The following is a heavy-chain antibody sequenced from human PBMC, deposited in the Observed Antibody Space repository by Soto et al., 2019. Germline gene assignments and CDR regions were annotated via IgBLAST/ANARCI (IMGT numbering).Heavy chain of an antibody. D-gene: IGHD2-8*02. CDR1: GGSVSSGSYY. Sequence: ETLSLTCTVSGGSVSSGSYYWTWIRQPPGKGLEWIGCLYNSGSTNYNPALKSRATISVDTSKNQFSLKLSSVTAADSSVYYCARDKITGLFDYWGQGTLVTVSS. V-gene: IGHV4-61*01. CDR2: LYNSGST. J-gene: IGHJ4*02. CDR3: ARDKITGLFDY.